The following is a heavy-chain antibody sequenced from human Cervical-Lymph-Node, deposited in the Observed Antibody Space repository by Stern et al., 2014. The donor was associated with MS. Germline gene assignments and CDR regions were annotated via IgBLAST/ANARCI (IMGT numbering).Heavy chain of an antibody. D-gene: IGHD6-6*01. CDR2: VNPYSGDT. CDR3: ARDTIETSSSEWFDP. V-gene: IGHV1-2*02. CDR1: GYTFTGHY. J-gene: IGHJ5*02. Sequence: QMQLVQSGAEVKKPWASVKVSCKASGYTFTGHYLHWGRQAPGQGLERMGWVNPYSGDTRYAQKFQGRGTMTADTSTSTASLEPSRLRSDDTAVYYCARDTIETSSSEWFDPWGQGTRVTVSS.